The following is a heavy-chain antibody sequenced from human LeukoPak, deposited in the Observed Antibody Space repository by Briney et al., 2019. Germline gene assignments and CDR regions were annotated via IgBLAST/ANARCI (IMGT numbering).Heavy chain of an antibody. D-gene: IGHD3-9*01. CDR3: ARAALTGYYFPFDY. V-gene: IGHV4-59*01. CDR2: IYYSGST. CDR1: GASISGYY. Sequence: SETLSLTCTVSGASISGYYWSWIRQPPGKGLEWIGYIYYSGSTNYNPSLKSRVTISVDTSKNQFSLKLSSVTAADTAVYYCARAALTGYYFPFDYWGQGTLVTVSS. J-gene: IGHJ4*02.